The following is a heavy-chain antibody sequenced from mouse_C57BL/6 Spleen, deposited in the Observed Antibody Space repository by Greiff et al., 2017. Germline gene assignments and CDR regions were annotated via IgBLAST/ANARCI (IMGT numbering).Heavy chain of an antibody. J-gene: IGHJ2*01. V-gene: IGHV1-61*01. CDR1: GYTFTSYW. CDR2: IYPSDSET. D-gene: IGHD1-1*01. Sequence: QVQLKQPGAELVRPGSSVKLSCKASGYTFTSYWMDWVKQRPGQGLEWIGNIYPSDSETHYNQKFKDKATLTVDKSSSTAYMQLSSLTSEDSAVYYCAREGYYYGSSFYFDYWGPGTTLTVSS. CDR3: AREGYYYGSSFYFDY.